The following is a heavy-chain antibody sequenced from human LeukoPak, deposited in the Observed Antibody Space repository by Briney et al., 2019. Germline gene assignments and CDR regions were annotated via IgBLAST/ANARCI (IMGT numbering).Heavy chain of an antibody. CDR3: ARDRRSRYYFDY. V-gene: IGHV3-21*01. CDR2: ISSSSSYI. Sequence: PGGSLRLSCAASGFTFSSYSMNWVHQAPGKELDGVSSISSSSSYIYYADSVKGRCTISSDNAKTSLYLQMNRLRAEDTAVYYCARDRRSRYYFDYWGQVTLVTVSS. CDR1: GFTFSSYS. J-gene: IGHJ4*02. D-gene: IGHD6-13*01.